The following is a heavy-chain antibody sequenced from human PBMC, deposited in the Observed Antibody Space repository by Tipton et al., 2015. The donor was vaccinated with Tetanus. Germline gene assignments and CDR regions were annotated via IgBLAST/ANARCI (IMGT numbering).Heavy chain of an antibody. J-gene: IGHJ3*02. D-gene: IGHD1-26*01. V-gene: IGHV5-51*01. Sequence: QLVQSGAEVKKPGESLKISCKASGYSFTAYWIAWVRQMPGKGLEWMGNIYPGDSATKYSPSFQGQVTFSADKSISTAYLQWGSLKASDTAMYYCARPGSGTYHIWGQGTMVTVSS. CDR2: IYPGDSAT. CDR1: GYSFTAYW. CDR3: ARPGSGTYHI.